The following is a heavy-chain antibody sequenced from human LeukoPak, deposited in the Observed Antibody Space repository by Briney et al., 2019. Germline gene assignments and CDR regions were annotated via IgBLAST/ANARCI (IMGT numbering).Heavy chain of an antibody. J-gene: IGHJ4*02. V-gene: IGHV3-23*01. Sequence: GGSLRLSCVASGITFSTYAMSWVRQAPGKGLEWVSVISSSGSSTYYADSVKGRFTISGDNSKNTVYLQMNSLRAEDTALYYCAKGGVYGDYYFDYWGQGTLVTVSS. CDR3: AKGGVYGDYYFDY. CDR1: GITFSTYA. D-gene: IGHD4-17*01. CDR2: ISSSGSST.